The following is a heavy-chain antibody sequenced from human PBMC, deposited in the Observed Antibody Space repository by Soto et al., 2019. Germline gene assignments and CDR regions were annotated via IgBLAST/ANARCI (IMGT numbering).Heavy chain of an antibody. Sequence: SVKVSCKASGGTFSSYAINWVRQAPGQGLEWMGGIIPMFGTTNNAQGFQGRVTITADESTSTAYMELNSLRSEDTAVFYFARSPQPPYCTNAVCPFDYWGQGTLVTVSS. V-gene: IGHV1-69*13. D-gene: IGHD2-8*01. CDR1: GGTFSSYA. CDR2: IIPMFGTT. J-gene: IGHJ4*02. CDR3: ARSPQPPYCTNAVCPFDY.